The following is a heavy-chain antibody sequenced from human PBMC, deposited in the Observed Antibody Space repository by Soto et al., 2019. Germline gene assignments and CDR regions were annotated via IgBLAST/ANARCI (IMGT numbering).Heavy chain of an antibody. D-gene: IGHD3-16*01. CDR3: ARRWGYYFDY. J-gene: IGHJ4*02. V-gene: IGHV4-59*01. CDR2: IYYSGST. Sequence: QVQLQESGPGLVKPSETLSLTCTVSGGSISSYYWSWIRQPPGRGLEWIGYIYYSGSTNYNPSLKSRVTISVDTSKNQFSLKLSSVTAADTAVYYCARRWGYYFDYWGQGTLVTVSS. CDR1: GGSISSYY.